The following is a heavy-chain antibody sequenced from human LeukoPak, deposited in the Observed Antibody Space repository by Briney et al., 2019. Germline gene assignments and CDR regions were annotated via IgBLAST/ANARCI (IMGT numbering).Heavy chain of an antibody. Sequence: SETLSLTCNVSGGSISSYFWSWIRQSPGKGLEWIGLMYHSGSTNYNPSLKSRVIMSQDTSTNQFSLQVNSVTAADSAVYYCARSFRGYSQGYYYYAMDVWGQGTTVTVFS. CDR3: ARSFRGYSQGYYYYAMDV. V-gene: IGHV4-59*01. J-gene: IGHJ6*02. CDR1: GGSISSYF. CDR2: MYHSGST. D-gene: IGHD5-18*01.